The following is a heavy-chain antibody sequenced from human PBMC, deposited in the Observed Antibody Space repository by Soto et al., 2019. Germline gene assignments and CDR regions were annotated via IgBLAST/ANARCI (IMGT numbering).Heavy chain of an antibody. V-gene: IGHV4-39*01. CDR1: GGSISSSSYY. J-gene: IGHJ2*01. CDR2: IYYSGST. CDR3: ARHALPNVNIVATSNWYFDL. D-gene: IGHD5-12*01. Sequence: SETLSLTCTVSGGSISSSSYYWGWIRQPPGKGLEWIGSIYYSGSTYYNPSLKSRVTISVDTSKNQFSLKLSSVTAADTAVYYCARHALPNVNIVATSNWYFDLWGRGTLVTVSS.